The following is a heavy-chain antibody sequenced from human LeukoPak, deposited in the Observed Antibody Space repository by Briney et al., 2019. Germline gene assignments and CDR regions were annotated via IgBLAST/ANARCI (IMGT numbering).Heavy chain of an antibody. D-gene: IGHD4-17*01. Sequence: GGSLRLSCAASGFTFSSYAMSWVRQAPGKGLEWVSAISGSGGSTYYADSVKGRFTISRDNSKNTLYLQTNSLRAEDTAVYYCAKSRTVTTLPDYWGQGTLVTVSS. J-gene: IGHJ4*02. CDR3: AKSRTVTTLPDY. CDR1: GFTFSSYA. CDR2: ISGSGGST. V-gene: IGHV3-23*01.